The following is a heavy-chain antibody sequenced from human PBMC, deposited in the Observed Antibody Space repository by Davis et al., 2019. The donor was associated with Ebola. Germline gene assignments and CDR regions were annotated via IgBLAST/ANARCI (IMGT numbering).Heavy chain of an antibody. CDR3: AKATSNIWFDI. CDR1: GFAFRNYV. D-gene: IGHD1-26*01. J-gene: IGHJ3*02. V-gene: IGHV3-23*01. CDR2: LGTSADT. Sequence: PGGSLRLSCAASGFAFRNYVMSWVRQAPGKGLEWVSTLGTSADTYYADSVKGRFTISRDNSKNTLYLQMNGLRVEDTAIYYCAKATSNIWFDIWGQGTNVTVSS.